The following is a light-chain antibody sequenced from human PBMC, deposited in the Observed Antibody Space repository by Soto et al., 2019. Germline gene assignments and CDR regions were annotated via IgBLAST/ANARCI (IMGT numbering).Light chain of an antibody. CDR3: AAWDDNLRVVL. CDR1: RSNIGSNT. CDR2: SNN. V-gene: IGLV1-44*01. J-gene: IGLJ2*01. Sequence: HSVLTQPPSASGTPGQRVTISCSGSRSNIGSNTVNWYQQLPGSAPKLLIYSNNQRPSGVPDRFSGSKSGTSASLAISGLRSEDEADYYCAAWDDNLRVVLFGGGTKVTVL.